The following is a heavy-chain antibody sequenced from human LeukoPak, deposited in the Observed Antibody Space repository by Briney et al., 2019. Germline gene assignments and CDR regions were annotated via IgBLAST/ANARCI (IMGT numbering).Heavy chain of an antibody. V-gene: IGHV4-59*11. CDR3: VSHDYGDYRLDY. CDR1: GGSIGSHY. Sequence: SETLSLTCSVSGGSIGSHYWSWVRQPPGKGLEWIGYVYYSGSANYSPSLKSRVTISVDMSKNQLSLKLTSVPAADTAVYYCVSHDYGDYRLDYWGQGTPVTVSS. D-gene: IGHD4-17*01. CDR2: VYYSGSA. J-gene: IGHJ4*02.